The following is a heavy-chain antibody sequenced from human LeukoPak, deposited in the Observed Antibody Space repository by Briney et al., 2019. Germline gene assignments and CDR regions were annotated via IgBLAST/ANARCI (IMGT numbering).Heavy chain of an antibody. CDR2: ISNSDYST. J-gene: IGHJ4*02. CDR1: GFTFSSYA. Sequence: GGSLRLSCAASGFTFSSYAMSWVRQAPGKGPEWVSTISNSDYSTYYADSVKGRFTISRDNSKNTLYLQMNSLRAEDTAVYYCAKDSGSSGWSGGFQYWGQGTLVTVSS. D-gene: IGHD6-19*01. V-gene: IGHV3-23*01. CDR3: AKDSGSSGWSGGFQY.